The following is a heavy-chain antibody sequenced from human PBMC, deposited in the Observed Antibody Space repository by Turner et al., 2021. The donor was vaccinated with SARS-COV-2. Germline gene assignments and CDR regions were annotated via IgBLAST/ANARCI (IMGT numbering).Heavy chain of an antibody. Sequence: VQLLESGGGLVQPGGSLKPSCAASGFTFSSYAMSWVRQPPGKGLEWVSGIHVSGDTSYYADSVRGRFTISRDNSKNTLFLQMNSLRAEDTAVYYCAKDHEATRGHFDYWGQGTLITVSS. D-gene: IGHD5-12*01. CDR3: AKDHEATRGHFDY. CDR1: GFTFSSYA. V-gene: IGHV3-23*01. J-gene: IGHJ4*02. CDR2: IHVSGDTS.